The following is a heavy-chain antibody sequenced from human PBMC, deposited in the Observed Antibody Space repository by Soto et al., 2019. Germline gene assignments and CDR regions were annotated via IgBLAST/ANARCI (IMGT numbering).Heavy chain of an antibody. J-gene: IGHJ6*03. Sequence: GGSLRLSCAASGFTFSSYGMHWVRQAPGKGLEWVAVISYDGSNKYYADSVKGRFTISRDNSKNTLYLQMNSLRAEDTAVYYCAKDRCGGDCYYMDVWGKGTTVTVSS. CDR2: ISYDGSNK. V-gene: IGHV3-30*18. CDR3: AKDRCGGDCYYMDV. CDR1: GFTFSSYG. D-gene: IGHD2-21*01.